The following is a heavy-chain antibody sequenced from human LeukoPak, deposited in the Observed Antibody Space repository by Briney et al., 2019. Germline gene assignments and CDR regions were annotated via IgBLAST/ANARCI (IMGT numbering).Heavy chain of an antibody. D-gene: IGHD5-18*01. V-gene: IGHV3-7*01. J-gene: IGHJ4*02. CDR1: GFTFSSYW. Sequence: PGGSLRLSCAASGFTFSSYWMSWVRQAPGKGLEWVANIKKDGSEKYYVDSVKGRFTISRDNAKTSLYLQLISVRAEDTALYYCARHLSGVTGYTYGRGIDYWGQGTLVTVSS. CDR3: ARHLSGVTGYTYGRGIDY. CDR2: IKKDGSEK.